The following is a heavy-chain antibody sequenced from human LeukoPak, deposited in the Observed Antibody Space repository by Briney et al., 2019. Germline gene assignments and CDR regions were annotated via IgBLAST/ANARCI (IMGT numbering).Heavy chain of an antibody. CDR2: INHSGST. J-gene: IGHJ4*02. CDR3: AIRWGYYFDY. D-gene: IGHD7-27*01. V-gene: IGHV4-34*01. Sequence: SETLSLTCAVYGGSFSGYYWSWIRQPPGKGLEWIGEINHSGSTNYNPSLKSRVTISVDTSKNQFSLKLSSVTAADTAVYYCAIRWGYYFDYWGQGTLVTVSS. CDR1: GGSFSGYY.